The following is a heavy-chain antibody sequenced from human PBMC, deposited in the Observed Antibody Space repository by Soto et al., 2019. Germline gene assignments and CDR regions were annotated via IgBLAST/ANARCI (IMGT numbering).Heavy chain of an antibody. D-gene: IGHD1-20*01. V-gene: IGHV3-30*18. CDR2: ISYDGSNK. CDR3: AKEGDNWNYHYYYYMDV. J-gene: IGHJ6*03. CDR1: GFTFSTYG. Sequence: GGSLRLSCAASGFTFSTYGMHWVRQAPGKGLEWVAVISYDGSNKYYADSVKGRFTVSRDNSKNTLYLQMNSLRTEDTAVYYCAKEGDNWNYHYYYYMDVWGKGTTVTVSS.